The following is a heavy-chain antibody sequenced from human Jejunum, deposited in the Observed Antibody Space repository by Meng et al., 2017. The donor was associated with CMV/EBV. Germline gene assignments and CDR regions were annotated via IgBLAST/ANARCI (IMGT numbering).Heavy chain of an antibody. CDR1: GYMFTRYP. V-gene: IGHV1-46*01. CDR3: ARDSPLGY. Sequence: VSCKASGYMFTRYPMHWVRQAPGQGLEWMGMINPSTGSTTYTEKFQGRVTMTSDTSTSTVYMEMTSLRPEDTAIYYCARDSPLGYWGQGTLVTVSS. J-gene: IGHJ4*02. CDR2: INPSTGST.